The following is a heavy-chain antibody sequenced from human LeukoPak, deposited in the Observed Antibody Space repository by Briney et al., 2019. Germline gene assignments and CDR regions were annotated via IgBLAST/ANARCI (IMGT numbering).Heavy chain of an antibody. J-gene: IGHJ4*02. CDR2: IKQDGSEK. D-gene: IGHD3-16*01. V-gene: IGHV3-7*01. Sequence: GALRLSCAASGFTFSSYWMSWVRQAPGRGLEWVANIKQDGSEKYYVDSVKGRFTISRDNAKNSLYLQMNSLRAEDTAVYYCARDVFVVGYFDYWGQGTLVTVSS. CDR1: GFTFSSYW. CDR3: ARDVFVVGYFDY.